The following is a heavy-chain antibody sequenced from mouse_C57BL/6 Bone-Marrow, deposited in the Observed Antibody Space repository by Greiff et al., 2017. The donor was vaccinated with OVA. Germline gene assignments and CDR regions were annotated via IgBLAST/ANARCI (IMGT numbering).Heavy chain of an antibody. V-gene: IGHV2-9-1*01. Sequence: VKVVESGPGLVAPSQSLSITCTVSGFSLTSYAISWVRQPPGKGLEWLGVIWTGGGTNYNSALKSRLSISKDNSKSQVFLKMNSLQTDDTARDYCATTTVVDYYAMDYWGQGTSVTVSS. J-gene: IGHJ4*01. CDR2: IWTGGGT. CDR3: ATTTVVDYYAMDY. CDR1: GFSLTSYA. D-gene: IGHD1-1*01.